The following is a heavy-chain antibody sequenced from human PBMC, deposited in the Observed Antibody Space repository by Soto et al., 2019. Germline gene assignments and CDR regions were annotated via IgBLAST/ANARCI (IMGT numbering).Heavy chain of an antibody. D-gene: IGHD4-4*01. Sequence: GGSLRLSCAASGFTFTRYSMNWVRQAPGKGLEWVSSISSTTNYIYYGDSMKGRFTISRDNSKNTLYLQMSSLRAEDTAVYYCVSTVTAKYYYYGMDVWGQGTTVTVSS. J-gene: IGHJ6*02. V-gene: IGHV3-21*01. CDR3: VSTVTAKYYYYGMDV. CDR2: ISSTTNYI. CDR1: GFTFTRYS.